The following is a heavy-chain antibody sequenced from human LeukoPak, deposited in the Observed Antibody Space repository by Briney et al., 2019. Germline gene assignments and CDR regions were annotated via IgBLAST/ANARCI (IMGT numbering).Heavy chain of an antibody. Sequence: TLSLTCAVSGGSISSSNWWSWVRQAPGKGLEWVAVISYDGSNKYYADSVKGRFTISRDNSKNTLYLQMNSLRAEDTAVYYCARPKSRWLQSLHFDYWGQGTLVTVSS. CDR1: GGSISSSN. CDR3: ARPKSRWLQSLHFDY. J-gene: IGHJ4*02. D-gene: IGHD5-24*01. V-gene: IGHV3-30*03. CDR2: ISYDGSNK.